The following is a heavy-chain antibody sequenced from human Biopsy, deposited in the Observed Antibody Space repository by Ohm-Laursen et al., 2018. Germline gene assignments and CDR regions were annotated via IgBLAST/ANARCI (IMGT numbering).Heavy chain of an antibody. J-gene: IGHJ6*02. CDR2: IFYDGSNT. V-gene: IGHV3-30*18. CDR1: GSTFYNYG. D-gene: IGHD5-18*01. CDR3: AKDRYNYTPIGGFSMDV. Sequence: SLRLSCTASGSTFYNYGMQWVRQAPGKGLEWVAFIFYDGSNTYYADSVKGRFTISRDNSRDTLYLQMSSLRAEDTAVYYCAKDRYNYTPIGGFSMDVRGQGTTVTVSS.